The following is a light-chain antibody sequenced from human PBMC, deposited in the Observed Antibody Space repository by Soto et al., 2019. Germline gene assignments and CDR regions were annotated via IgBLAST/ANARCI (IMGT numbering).Light chain of an antibody. CDR3: QQYNSYSIFT. CDR2: KAS. CDR1: QSISSW. V-gene: IGKV1-5*03. J-gene: IGKJ3*01. Sequence: DIQMTQSPSTLSASVGDRVTITCRASQSISSWLAWYQQKPGKAPKLLIYKASSLESGVPSRFSGSGSGTELTLTISSLQPDDFATYYCQQYNSYSIFTFGPGTKVDIK.